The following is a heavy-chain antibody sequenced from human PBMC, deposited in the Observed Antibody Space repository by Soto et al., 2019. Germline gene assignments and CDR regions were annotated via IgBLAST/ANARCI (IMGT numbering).Heavy chain of an antibody. D-gene: IGHD1-26*01. CDR1: GGTFSSYA. CDR2: IIPIFGTA. CDR3: ARLGNSGSYRGDFDY. Sequence: SVKVSCKASGGTFSSYAISWVRQAPGQGLEWMGGIIPIFGTANYAQKFQGRVTITADKSTSTAYMELSSLRSEDTAVYYCARLGNSGSYRGDFDYWGQGTLGTVSS. V-gene: IGHV1-69*06. J-gene: IGHJ4*02.